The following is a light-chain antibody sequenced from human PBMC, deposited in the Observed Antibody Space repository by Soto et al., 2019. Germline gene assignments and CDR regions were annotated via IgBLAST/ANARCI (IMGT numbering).Light chain of an antibody. Sequence: EIVMTQSPDTLSVSPGERATLSCRASQSVSDRVDWYQQKSGQAPSLLIYAASTRAAGVPARFSGSGSGTEFTLTISSLEAEDFAVYFCQQYADSPKTFGQGTKVDVK. CDR2: AAS. CDR1: QSVSDR. CDR3: QQYADSPKT. V-gene: IGKV3-15*01. J-gene: IGKJ1*01.